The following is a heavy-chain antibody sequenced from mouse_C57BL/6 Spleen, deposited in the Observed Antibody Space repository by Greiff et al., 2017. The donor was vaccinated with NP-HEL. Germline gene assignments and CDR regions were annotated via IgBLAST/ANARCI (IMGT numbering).Heavy chain of an antibody. V-gene: IGHV5-17*01. CDR3: ERREWFAY. J-gene: IGHJ3*01. CDR1: GFTFSDYG. CDR2: ISSGSSNL. Sequence: DVQLVESGGGLVKPGGSLKLSCEASGFTFSDYGMHWVRQAPEKGLEWVAYISSGSSNLNYADTVKGRFTISRDNAKNTLFLQMTSLRSEDTAMYYCERREWFAYWGQGTLVTVSA.